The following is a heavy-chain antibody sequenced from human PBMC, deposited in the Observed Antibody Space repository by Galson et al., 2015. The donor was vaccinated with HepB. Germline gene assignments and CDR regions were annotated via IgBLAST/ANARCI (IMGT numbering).Heavy chain of an antibody. CDR1: GYTFTSYD. D-gene: IGHD5-18*01. V-gene: IGHV1-8*01. Sequence: SVKVSCKASGYTFTSYDINWVRQATGQGLEWMGWMNPNSGNTGYAQKFQGRVTMTRNTSISTAYMELSSLRSEDTAVYYCARVRYSYGYDDYWGQGTLVTVSS. CDR2: MNPNSGNT. CDR3: ARVRYSYGYDDY. J-gene: IGHJ4*02.